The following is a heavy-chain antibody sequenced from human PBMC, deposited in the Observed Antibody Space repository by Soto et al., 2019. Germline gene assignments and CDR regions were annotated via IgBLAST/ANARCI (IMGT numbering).Heavy chain of an antibody. Sequence: PWGSLGLSCAASGFTISEYAIHWVRQPPVKGLEWVAIISFDGSNEHYADSVQGRFTISRDNSENTLYLQMNSLRADDTAVYYCARPAATVIFYSGMDVWGQGTTVTVSS. CDR2: ISFDGSNE. V-gene: IGHV3-30-3*01. CDR3: ARPAATVIFYSGMDV. CDR1: GFTISEYA. J-gene: IGHJ6*02. D-gene: IGHD4-17*01.